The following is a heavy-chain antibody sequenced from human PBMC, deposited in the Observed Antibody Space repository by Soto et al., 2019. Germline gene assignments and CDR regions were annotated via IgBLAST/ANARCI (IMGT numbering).Heavy chain of an antibody. CDR3: ARAPEPDAFDI. Sequence: PGGSLRLSCAASGFTFSSYGMHWDRQAPGKGLEWVAVIWYDGSNKYYAVSVKGRFTISRDNSKNTLYLQMNSLRAEDTAVYYCARAPEPDAFDIWGQGTMVTVSS. V-gene: IGHV3-33*08. CDR2: IWYDGSNK. CDR1: GFTFSSYG. J-gene: IGHJ3*02.